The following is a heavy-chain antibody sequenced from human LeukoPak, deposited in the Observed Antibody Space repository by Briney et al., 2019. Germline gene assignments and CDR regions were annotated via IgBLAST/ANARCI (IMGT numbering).Heavy chain of an antibody. D-gene: IGHD6-13*01. V-gene: IGHV3-30*04. J-gene: IGHJ4*02. CDR1: GFTFSSYA. Sequence: PGGSLRLSCAASGFTFSSYAMHWVRQAPGKGLEWVAVISYDGGNKYYADSVKGRFTISRDNSKNTLYLQMNSLRAEDTAVYYCAREGYSSSWSPGGHFDYWGQGTLVTVSS. CDR3: AREGYSSSWSPGGHFDY. CDR2: ISYDGGNK.